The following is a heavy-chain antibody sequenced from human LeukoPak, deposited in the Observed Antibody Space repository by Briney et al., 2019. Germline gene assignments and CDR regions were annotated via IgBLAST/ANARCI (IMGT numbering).Heavy chain of an antibody. CDR2: IYYSGST. CDR1: GGSVSSGSYY. V-gene: IGHV4-61*01. CDR3: AREVDYGDYLDAFDI. J-gene: IGHJ3*02. D-gene: IGHD4-17*01. Sequence: SETLSLTCTVSGGSVSSGSYYWSWIRQPPGKGLERIGYIYYSGSTNYNPSLKSRVTISVDTSKNQFSLKLSSVTAADTAVYYCAREVDYGDYLDAFDIWGQGTMVTVSS.